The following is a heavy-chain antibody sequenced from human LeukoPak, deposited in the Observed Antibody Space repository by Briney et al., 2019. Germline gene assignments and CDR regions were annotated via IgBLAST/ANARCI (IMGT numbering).Heavy chain of an antibody. CDR3: ARDGDRITGTGFDY. J-gene: IGHJ4*02. Sequence: GGSLRLSCAASGFTFSSYAMHWVRQAPGKGLEWVAVISYDGSNKYYADSVKGRFTISRDNSKNTLYLQMNSLRAEDTAVYYCARDGDRITGTGFDYWGQGTLVTVSS. V-gene: IGHV3-30*04. CDR2: ISYDGSNK. D-gene: IGHD1-20*01. CDR1: GFTFSSYA.